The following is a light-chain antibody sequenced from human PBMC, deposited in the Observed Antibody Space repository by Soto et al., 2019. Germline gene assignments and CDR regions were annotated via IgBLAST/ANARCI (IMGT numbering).Light chain of an antibody. Sequence: ELVLTQSPATLSFAPGERATLSCRASQSVSSNLAWYQQKPGQAPRLLIYGASNRATGIPDRFSGSGSGTDFTLTISRLEPEDFAVYYCQQYGSSGTFGQGTKVDIK. CDR2: GAS. V-gene: IGKV3-20*01. CDR1: QSVSSN. CDR3: QQYGSSGT. J-gene: IGKJ1*01.